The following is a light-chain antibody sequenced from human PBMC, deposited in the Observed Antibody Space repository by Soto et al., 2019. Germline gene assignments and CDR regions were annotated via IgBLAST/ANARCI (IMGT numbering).Light chain of an antibody. J-gene: IGKJ1*01. CDR1: QGISSW. Sequence: DIQMTQSPSTLSASVGDRVTITCRGSQGISSWLAWYQQNPGKAPRLLIYKASSLASGVPSSFSGSGSGTAVTLTISSLQHEDDATYHCQPHTTFAQGTKVEI. V-gene: IGKV1-5*03. CDR3: QPHTT. CDR2: KAS.